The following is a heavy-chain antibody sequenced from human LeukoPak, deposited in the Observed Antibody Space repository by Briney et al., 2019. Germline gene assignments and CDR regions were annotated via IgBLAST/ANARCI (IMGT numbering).Heavy chain of an antibody. CDR3: GKNRYSGSLSPFDI. CDR2: ISGGGGNT. J-gene: IGHJ3*02. CDR1: KFAFSSYA. D-gene: IGHD1-26*01. Sequence: GGALRLSCAASKFAFSSYAMSWVRQAPGKGLEWVSAISGGGGNTYYADSVKGRFTISRDNSKNTLYLQMNSLRAEDTAVYYCGKNRYSGSLSPFDIWGQGTMVTVSS. V-gene: IGHV3-23*01.